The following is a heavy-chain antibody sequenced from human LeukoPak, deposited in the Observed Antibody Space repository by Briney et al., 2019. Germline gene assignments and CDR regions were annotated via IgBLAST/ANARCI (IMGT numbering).Heavy chain of an antibody. D-gene: IGHD1-26*01. V-gene: IGHV5-51*01. CDR3: ARSERVGATASFDS. Sequence: GASLRISCYGSGYIFTSYWIAWVGPMPGKGLEWMGIIAPFDSDTRYSPSFQGQVIISSDKSISTAYLQWSSLQASDTAMYFCARSERVGATASFDSWGQGTLVTVSS. CDR1: GYIFTSYW. CDR2: IAPFDSDT. J-gene: IGHJ4*02.